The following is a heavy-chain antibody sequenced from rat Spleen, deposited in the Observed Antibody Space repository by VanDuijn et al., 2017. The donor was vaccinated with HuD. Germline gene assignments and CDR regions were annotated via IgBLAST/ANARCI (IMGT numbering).Heavy chain of an antibody. CDR2: INKDSSII. D-gene: IGHD4-3*01. V-gene: IGHV4-2*01. CDR3: AKPSGYIDY. Sequence: EVQLVVSDGGLVQPGRSLKISCVASGFNFDDYWMGWVRQAPGKGLEWIGEINKDSSIINYTPSLKDKFAISRDNAQNTLYLQMSKLGSEDTAIYYCAKPSGYIDYWGQGVMVTVSS. CDR1: GFNFDDYW. J-gene: IGHJ2*01.